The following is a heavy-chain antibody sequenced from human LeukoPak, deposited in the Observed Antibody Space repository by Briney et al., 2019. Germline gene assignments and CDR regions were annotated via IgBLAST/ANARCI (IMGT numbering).Heavy chain of an antibody. D-gene: IGHD2-15*01. J-gene: IGHJ5*02. CDR1: GGSISSGGYY. Sequence: PSQTLSLTCTVSGGSISSGGYYWSWIRQPPGKGLEWIGSIYYSGSTYCNPSLKSRVTIFVDTSKNQFSLKLRSVTAADTAVYYCANRWRGFLDPWGQGTLVTVSS. V-gene: IGHV4-39*01. CDR2: IYYSGST. CDR3: ANRWRGFLDP.